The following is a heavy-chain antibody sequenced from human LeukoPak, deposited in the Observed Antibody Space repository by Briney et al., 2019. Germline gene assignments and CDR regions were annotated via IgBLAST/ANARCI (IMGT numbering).Heavy chain of an antibody. Sequence: GGSLRLSCAASGFTFSSYGMHWVRQAPGKGLEWVAVISYDGSNKYYADSVKGRFTISRDNSKNTLYLQMNSLRAEDTAVYYCAKGYYGSGSYFWDYYYGMDVWGQETTVTVSS. D-gene: IGHD3-10*01. CDR1: GFTFSSYG. CDR3: AKGYYGSGSYFWDYYYGMDV. J-gene: IGHJ6*02. V-gene: IGHV3-30*18. CDR2: ISYDGSNK.